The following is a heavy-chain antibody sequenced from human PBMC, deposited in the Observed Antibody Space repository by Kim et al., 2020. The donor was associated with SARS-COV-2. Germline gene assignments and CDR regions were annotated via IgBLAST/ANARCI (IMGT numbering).Heavy chain of an antibody. CDR3: ARLETSDSSGYYYFDY. J-gene: IGHJ4*02. D-gene: IGHD3-22*01. Sequence: LKRRVTISVDTSKNQFSLKLSAVTAADTAVYYCARLETSDSSGYYYFDYWGQRTLVTVSS. V-gene: IGHV4-39*01.